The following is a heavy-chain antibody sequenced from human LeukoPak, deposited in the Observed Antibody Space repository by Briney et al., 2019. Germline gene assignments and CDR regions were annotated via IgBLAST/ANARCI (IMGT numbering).Heavy chain of an antibody. J-gene: IGHJ6*03. Sequence: SETLSLTCAVYGGSFSGYYWSWIRQPPGKGLEWIGEINHSGSTNYNPSLKSRVTMSVDTSKNQFSLKLSSVTAADTAVYYCARLGYGDYVWYYYMDVWGKGTTVTVSS. V-gene: IGHV4-34*01. CDR2: INHSGST. CDR1: GGSFSGYY. D-gene: IGHD4-17*01. CDR3: ARLGYGDYVWYYYMDV.